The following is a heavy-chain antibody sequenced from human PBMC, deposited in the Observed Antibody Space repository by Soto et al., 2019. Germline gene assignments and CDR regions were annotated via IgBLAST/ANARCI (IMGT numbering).Heavy chain of an antibody. D-gene: IGHD3-22*01. V-gene: IGHV3-15*01. CDR3: LRYYGPSGSWG. J-gene: IGHJ4*02. Sequence: EVQLVESGGGLVEPGGSLKLSCAASGFTFSNAWMSWVRQAPGKGLEWVGRVTSKSDGATTAYAAPLKDRVTISRDDSKNTLYLQMNSLKPEDTAVYYCLRYYGPSGSWGWGQGTLVTVSS. CDR2: VTSKSDGATT. CDR1: GFTFSNAW.